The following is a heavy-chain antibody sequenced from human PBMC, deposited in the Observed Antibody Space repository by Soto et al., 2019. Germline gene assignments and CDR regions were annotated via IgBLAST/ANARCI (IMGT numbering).Heavy chain of an antibody. Sequence: SETLSLTCTVSGGSLTSNSYYWGWIRQPPGKGLEWIGSFYYSQSTYFNPSLKSRVTISVETSKNQYSLKLSAVTAADTAVYYCARRSTVTYDYWGQGILVTV. CDR3: ARRSTVTYDY. V-gene: IGHV4-39*01. J-gene: IGHJ4*02. CDR1: GGSLTSNSYY. D-gene: IGHD4-17*01. CDR2: FYYSQST.